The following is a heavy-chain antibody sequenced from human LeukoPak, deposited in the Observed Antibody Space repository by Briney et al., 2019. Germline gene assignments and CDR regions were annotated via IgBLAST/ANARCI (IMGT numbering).Heavy chain of an antibody. CDR2: IWYDGSNK. J-gene: IGHJ4*02. D-gene: IGHD3-10*01. Sequence: PGRSLRLSCAASGFTFSSYGMHWVRQAPGKGLEWVAVIWYDGSNKYYADSVKGRFTISRDNSKNTLYLQMNSLRAEDTAVYYCARSGLFYGSGSHFDYWGQGTLVTVSS. CDR1: GFTFSSYG. CDR3: ARSGLFYGSGSHFDY. V-gene: IGHV3-33*01.